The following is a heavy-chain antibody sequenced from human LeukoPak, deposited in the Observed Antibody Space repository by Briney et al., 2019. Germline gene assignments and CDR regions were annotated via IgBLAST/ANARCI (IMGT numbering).Heavy chain of an antibody. CDR3: AREDHTANNWFDP. D-gene: IGHD5-18*01. V-gene: IGHV1-69*05. CDR1: GGSFSSYG. CDR2: IIPMLGRS. J-gene: IGHJ5*02. Sequence: SVKVSCKASGGSFSSYGISWVRQAPGQGLEWMGGIIPMLGRSNYAQKFQGRVTISTDKSTSTAYMEMSSLRSEDTAVYYCAREDHTANNWFDPWGRGTLVTVSS.